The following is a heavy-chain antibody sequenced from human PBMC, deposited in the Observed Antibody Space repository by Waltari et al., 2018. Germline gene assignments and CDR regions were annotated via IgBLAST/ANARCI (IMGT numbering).Heavy chain of an antibody. Sequence: QLRLQESGPGLVKPSETLSLTCTVSGGSISSGGYYWGWIRQSPGKGLEWIGSIYYSWSTYYNPTLESRVTISGDTSKNEFALKLSSVTAADTAVYYCARHWKRSGYRFDPWGQGTLVTVSS. J-gene: IGHJ5*02. CDR3: ARHWKRSGYRFDP. V-gene: IGHV4-39*01. CDR1: GGSISSGGYY. CDR2: IYYSWST. D-gene: IGHD5-12*01.